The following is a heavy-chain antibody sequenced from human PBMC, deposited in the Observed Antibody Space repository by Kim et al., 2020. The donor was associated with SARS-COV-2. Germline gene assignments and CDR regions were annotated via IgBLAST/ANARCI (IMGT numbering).Heavy chain of an antibody. CDR3: AKDIFLGYSSGWCLDY. CDR2: ISWNSGSI. CDR1: GFTFDDYA. D-gene: IGHD6-19*01. Sequence: GGSLRLSCAASGFTFDDYAMHWVRQAPGKGLEWVSGISWNSGSIGYADSVKGRFTISRDNAKNSLYLQMNSLRAEDTALYYCAKDIFLGYSSGWCLDYWGQGTLVTVSS. J-gene: IGHJ4*02. V-gene: IGHV3-9*01.